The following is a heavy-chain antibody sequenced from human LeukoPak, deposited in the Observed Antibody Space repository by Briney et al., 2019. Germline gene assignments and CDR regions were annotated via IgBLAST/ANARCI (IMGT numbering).Heavy chain of an antibody. CDR2: IISSATYT. D-gene: IGHD1-26*01. CDR1: GFTFSSYA. J-gene: IGHJ5*02. Sequence: GGSLRLSCAASGFTFSSYAMSWVRQAPGKGLEWVSAIISSATYTYYADSVKGRFTISRDNSRNTLFLQMNSLRVDDTAVYYCARGWELLNWFDPWGQGPLVTVSS. CDR3: ARGWELLNWFDP. V-gene: IGHV3-23*01.